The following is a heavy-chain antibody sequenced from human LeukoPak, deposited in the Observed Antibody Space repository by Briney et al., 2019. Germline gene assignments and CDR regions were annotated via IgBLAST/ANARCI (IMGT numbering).Heavy chain of an antibody. CDR2: IDPSDSYT. CDR1: GYSFTSYW. J-gene: IGHJ3*02. CDR3: ARHVSRNDAFDI. Sequence: GESLKISCKGSGYSFTSYWISWVRQMHGKGLEWMGRIDPSDSYTNYSPSFQGHVTISADQSISTAYLQWSSLKASDTAMYYCARHVSRNDAFDIWGQGTMVTVSS. V-gene: IGHV5-10-1*01. D-gene: IGHD2-8*01.